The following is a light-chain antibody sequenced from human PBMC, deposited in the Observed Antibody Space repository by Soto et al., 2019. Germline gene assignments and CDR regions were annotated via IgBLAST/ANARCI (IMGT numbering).Light chain of an antibody. CDR3: QQHYSTPET. J-gene: IGKJ1*01. CDR2: WAS. Sequence: DIVMTQSPDSLAVSLGERATINCKSSQSVLYSSNNENYLAWYQQKPGQPPKLLIYWASTRESGVPDRLSGSGSGTDFTLTISRRQAEDGAVYYCQQHYSTPETFGQGTKVDIK. CDR1: QSVLYSSNNENY. V-gene: IGKV4-1*01.